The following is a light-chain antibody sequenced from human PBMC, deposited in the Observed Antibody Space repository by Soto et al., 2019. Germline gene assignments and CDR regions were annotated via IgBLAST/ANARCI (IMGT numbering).Light chain of an antibody. CDR1: SSDVGGYNI. J-gene: IGLJ2*01. Sequence: QSVLTQPRSVSGSPGQSVTISCTGTSSDVGGYNIVSWYQHHPGKAPKLMIYDVGKRPSGVPDRFSGSKSGNTASLTISGLQAEDEADYYCCSYAGSYTFVFGGGTKVTVL. CDR2: DVG. V-gene: IGLV2-11*01. CDR3: CSYAGSYTFV.